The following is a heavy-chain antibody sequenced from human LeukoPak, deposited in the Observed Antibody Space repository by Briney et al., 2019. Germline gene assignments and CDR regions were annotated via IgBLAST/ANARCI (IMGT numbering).Heavy chain of an antibody. D-gene: IGHD2-15*01. CDR2: IYYSGST. CDR3: ASGGYCSGGSCS. J-gene: IGHJ5*02. CDR1: GGSISSSSYY. Sequence: PSETLSLTCTVSGGSISSSSYYWGWIRHPPGKGLEWIGSIYYSGSTYYNPSLKSRVTISVDTSKNQFSLKLSSVTAADTAVYYCASGGYCSGGSCSWGQGTLVTVSS. V-gene: IGHV4-39*01.